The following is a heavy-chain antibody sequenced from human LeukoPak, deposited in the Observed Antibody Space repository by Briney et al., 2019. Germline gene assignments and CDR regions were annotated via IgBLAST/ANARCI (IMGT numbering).Heavy chain of an antibody. J-gene: IGHJ4*02. D-gene: IGHD3-16*02. CDR3: ARARVIPASFDD. CDR2: IYTSGRT. Sequence: SQTLSLTCTVSGGSITFGSYYWTWVRQPAGKGLEWIGRIYTSGRTFYNPSLKSRVTISMDTSMNQFSLRLNSVTAADTAVYYCARARVIPASFDDWGQGALVTVSS. CDR1: GGSITFGSYY. V-gene: IGHV4-61*02.